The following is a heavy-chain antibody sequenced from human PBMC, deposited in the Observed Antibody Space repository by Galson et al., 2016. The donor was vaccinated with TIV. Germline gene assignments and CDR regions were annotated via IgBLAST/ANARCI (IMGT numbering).Heavy chain of an antibody. CDR1: GIIFSKYG. D-gene: IGHD3-3*01. Sequence: SLRLSCAVSGIIFSKYGMHWVRQAPGKGLEWVAVISYNGISKYYIESVRGRFTISRDNSQNMLNLQMNSLRTEDTAMYYCVKERLNFWSISLHSFDSWGQGTLVTVSS. J-gene: IGHJ4*02. V-gene: IGHV3-30*18. CDR2: ISYNGISK. CDR3: VKERLNFWSISLHSFDS.